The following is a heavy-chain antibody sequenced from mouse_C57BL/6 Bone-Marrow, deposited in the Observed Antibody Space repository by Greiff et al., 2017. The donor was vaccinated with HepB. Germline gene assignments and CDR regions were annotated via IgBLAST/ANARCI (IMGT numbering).Heavy chain of an antibody. V-gene: IGHV5-2*01. D-gene: IGHD2-5*01. CDR1: EYEFPSHD. CDR3: ARQFYSNPHWYFDV. Sequence: EVQGVESGGGLVQPGESLKLSCESNEYEFPSHDMSWVRKTPEKRLELVAAINSDGGSTYYPDTMERRFIISRDNTKKTLYLQMSSLKSEDTALYYCARQFYSNPHWYFDVWGTGTTVTVSS. CDR2: INSDGGST. J-gene: IGHJ1*03.